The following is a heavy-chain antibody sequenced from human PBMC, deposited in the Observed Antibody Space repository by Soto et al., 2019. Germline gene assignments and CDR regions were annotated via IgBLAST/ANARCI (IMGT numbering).Heavy chain of an antibody. CDR2: IYRSGST. CDR1: GGSISRGDFS. V-gene: IGHV4-30-2*01. J-gene: IGHJ4*02. CDR3: ARGKTNYFFDL. D-gene: IGHD3-10*01. Sequence: SETLSLTCVVSGGSISRGDFSWTWIRQPPGKGLEWVGYIYRSGSTYYNPSLKSPVSISLDKSKNQFSLNLTSVTAADTAVYYCARGKTNYFFDLWGQGHLVTVS.